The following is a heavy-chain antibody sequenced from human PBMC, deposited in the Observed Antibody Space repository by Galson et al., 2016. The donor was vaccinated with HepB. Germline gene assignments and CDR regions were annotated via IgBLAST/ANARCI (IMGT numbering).Heavy chain of an antibody. CDR1: GFTFSSYW. J-gene: IGHJ4*02. CDR3: AKSGYGSGSYPGY. V-gene: IGHV3-74*01. D-gene: IGHD3-10*01. CDR2: INSDGSST. Sequence: SLRLSCAASGFTFSSYWMHWVRQAPGKGLVWVSRINSDGSSTRYADSVKGRCTLSRDNAKNTLYLQLNSLRVEDTAVYYCAKSGYGSGSYPGYWGQGTLVTVSS.